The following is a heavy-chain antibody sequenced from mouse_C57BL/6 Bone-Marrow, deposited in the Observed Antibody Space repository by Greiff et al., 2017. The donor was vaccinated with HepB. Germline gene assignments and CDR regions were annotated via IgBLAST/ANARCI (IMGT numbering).Heavy chain of an antibody. CDR2: INPSNGGT. CDR1: GYTFTSYW. CDR3: ARSRAITTVVATDVYYYAMDY. D-gene: IGHD1-1*01. J-gene: IGHJ4*01. V-gene: IGHV1-53*01. Sequence: QVQLKQPGTELVKPGASVKLSCKASGYTFTSYWMHWVKQRPGQGLEWIGNINPSNGGTNYNEKFKSKATLTVDKSSSTAYMQLSSLTSEDSAVYYCARSRAITTVVATDVYYYAMDYWGQGTSVTVSS.